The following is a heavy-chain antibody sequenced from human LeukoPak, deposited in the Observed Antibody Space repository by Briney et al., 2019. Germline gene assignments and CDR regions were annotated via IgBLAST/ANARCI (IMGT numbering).Heavy chain of an antibody. CDR1: GDSISRSTYY. V-gene: IGHV4-39*02. D-gene: IGHD6-25*01. CDR3: ARSSGTGTFSY. CDR2: VYYGRSP. J-gene: IGHJ4*02. Sequence: SETLSLTCTVSGDSISRSTYYWAWIRQPPGKGLGWIGSVYYGRSPYFNPSLESRATISVDTSKNHFSLKMSSVTAADTAVYYCARSSGTGTFSYWGQGTLVTVSS.